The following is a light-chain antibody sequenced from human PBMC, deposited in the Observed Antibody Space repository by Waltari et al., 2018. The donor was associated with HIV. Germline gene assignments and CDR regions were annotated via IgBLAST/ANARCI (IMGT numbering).Light chain of an antibody. CDR3: QQYDNLPRVS. CDR2: DSS. CDR1: QDIRNY. Sequence: DIRMTQSPSSLSASVGDRVTITCQASQDIRNYLNWYQQKPGKAPKLLIYDSSNLETGVPSRFSGSGSGTDFTFTISSLQPEDIATYYCQQYDNLPRVSFGPGTKVNTK. J-gene: IGKJ3*01. V-gene: IGKV1-33*01.